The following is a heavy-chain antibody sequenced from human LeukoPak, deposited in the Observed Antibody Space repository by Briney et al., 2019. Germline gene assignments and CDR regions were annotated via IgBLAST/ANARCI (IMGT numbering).Heavy chain of an antibody. J-gene: IGHJ6*02. V-gene: IGHV4-34*01. CDR2: INHSGST. CDR3: AGRLGVVVPAATGMDV. CDR1: GGSFSGYY. D-gene: IGHD2-2*01. Sequence: SETLSLTYAVYGGSFSGYYWSWIRQPPGKGLEWIGEINHSGSTNYNPSLKSRVTISVDTSKNQFSLKLSSVTAADTAVYYCAGRLGVVVPAATGMDVWGQGTTVTVSS.